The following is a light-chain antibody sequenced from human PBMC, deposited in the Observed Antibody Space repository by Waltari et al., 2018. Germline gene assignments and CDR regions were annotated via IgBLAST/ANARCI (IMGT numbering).Light chain of an antibody. Sequence: SYVLTQPPSVSVAPGQTATITWGGNDLATKSVNWYQQKPGQAPVLVVYRNSDRPSGIPERFSGSNSGNAATLTISRVDAGDEADYYCQVWDSGADYVFGTGTMVTVL. CDR3: QVWDSGADYV. J-gene: IGLJ1*01. V-gene: IGLV3-21*02. CDR2: RNS. CDR1: DLATKS.